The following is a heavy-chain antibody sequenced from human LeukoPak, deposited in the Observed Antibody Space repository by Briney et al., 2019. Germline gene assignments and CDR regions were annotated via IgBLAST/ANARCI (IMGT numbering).Heavy chain of an antibody. D-gene: IGHD3-22*01. J-gene: IGHJ4*02. CDR3: ARDGETYYYDSSGYYSPGY. Sequence: ASVKVSCKASGGTFSSYAISWVRQAPGQGLEWMGGIIPIFGTANYAQKFQGRVTITADESTSTAYMELSRLRSDDTAVYYCARDGETYYYDSSGYYSPGYWGQGTLVTVSS. CDR2: IIPIFGTA. CDR1: GGTFSSYA. V-gene: IGHV1-69*01.